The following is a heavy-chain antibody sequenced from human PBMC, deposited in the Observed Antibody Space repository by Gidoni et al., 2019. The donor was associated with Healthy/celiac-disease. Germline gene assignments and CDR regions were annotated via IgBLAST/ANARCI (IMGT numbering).Heavy chain of an antibody. Sequence: EVQLVESGGGLVKPGGYLRLSCAASGFPFSNAWMSWVRQAPGKGLEWVGRIKSKTDGGTTDYAAPVKGRFTISRDDSKNTLYLQMNSLKTEDTAVYYCTTDWESGYDSPPYSDYWGQGTLVTVSS. D-gene: IGHD5-12*01. CDR1: GFPFSNAW. CDR2: IKSKTDGGTT. CDR3: TTDWESGYDSPPYSDY. J-gene: IGHJ4*02. V-gene: IGHV3-15*01.